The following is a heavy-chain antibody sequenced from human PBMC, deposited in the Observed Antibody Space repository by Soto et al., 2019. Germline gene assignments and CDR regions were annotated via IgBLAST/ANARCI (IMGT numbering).Heavy chain of an antibody. CDR2: ISSSSSYI. CDR3: ARDPTDYDSSGYYNTYGMGV. V-gene: IGHV3-21*01. D-gene: IGHD3-22*01. J-gene: IGHJ6*02. CDR1: GFTFSSYS. Sequence: GGSLRLSCAASGFTFSSYSMNWVRQAPGKGLEWVSSISSSSSYIYYADSVKGRFTISRDNAKNSLYLQMNSLRAEDTAVYYCARDPTDYDSSGYYNTYGMGVWGQGTTVTVSS.